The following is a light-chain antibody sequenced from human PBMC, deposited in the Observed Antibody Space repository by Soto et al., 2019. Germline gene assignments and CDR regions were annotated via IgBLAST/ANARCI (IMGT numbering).Light chain of an antibody. CDR1: SSDVGGYNY. V-gene: IGLV2-8*01. CDR2: EVS. CDR3: TSYAGSNNFFYV. J-gene: IGLJ1*01. Sequence: QSVLTQPPSASGSPGQSVTISCTGTSSDVGGYNYVSWYQQHPGKAPKLMIYEVSKRPSGVPDRFSGSKSVNTASLTVSGLQAEDEADYYCTSYAGSNNFFYVFGTGTKVTVL.